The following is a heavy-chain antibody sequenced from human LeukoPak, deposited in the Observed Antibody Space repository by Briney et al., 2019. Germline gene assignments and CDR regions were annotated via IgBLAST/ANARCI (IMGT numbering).Heavy chain of an antibody. CDR3: AREGGVAAAALDY. V-gene: IGHV1-18*01. Sequence: ASVKVSCKASGYTFTGYGISWVRQAPGQGLEWMGWISAYNGNTNYAQKLQGRVTMTTDTSTRTAYMELRGLRSDDTAVYYCAREGGVAAAALDYWGQGTLVTVSS. CDR1: GYTFTGYG. J-gene: IGHJ4*02. CDR2: ISAYNGNT. D-gene: IGHD6-13*01.